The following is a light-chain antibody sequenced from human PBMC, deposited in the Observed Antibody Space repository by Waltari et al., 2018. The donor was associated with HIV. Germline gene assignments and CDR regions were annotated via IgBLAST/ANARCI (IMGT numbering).Light chain of an antibody. Sequence: DIQMTQSPSSLSASVGDSVTITCRASQSINNFLNWYQQKPGKAPKLLIYTASGLQSWVPSRFSGSGSGTDFPLTISNLQPEDSATYYCQQGHSNPRAFGQGTKVEIK. CDR2: TAS. CDR1: QSINNF. J-gene: IGKJ1*01. V-gene: IGKV1-39*01. CDR3: QQGHSNPRA.